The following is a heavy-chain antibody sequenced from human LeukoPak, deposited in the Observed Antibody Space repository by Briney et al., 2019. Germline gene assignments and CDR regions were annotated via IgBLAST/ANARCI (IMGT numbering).Heavy chain of an antibody. Sequence: ASVKVSCKASGYTFTGNFMHWVRQAPGQGLEWMGYISAHNGNTNYVQKFQGRVTMTTDTSTNTAYMELRSLTSDDTAVYYCARSGPRDNWNDDYWGQGTLVTVSS. D-gene: IGHD1-1*01. CDR3: ARSGPRDNWNDDY. CDR1: GYTFTGNF. J-gene: IGHJ4*02. V-gene: IGHV1-18*04. CDR2: ISAHNGNT.